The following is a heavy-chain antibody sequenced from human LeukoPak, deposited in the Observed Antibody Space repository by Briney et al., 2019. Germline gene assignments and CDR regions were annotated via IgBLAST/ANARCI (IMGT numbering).Heavy chain of an antibody. CDR3: ARDQSGTYSIDY. Sequence: PGGSLILSCAASGFTFSSHAMHWVRQAPGKGLEWVIFISYDGNKKYYAESVKGRFTISRDNSKNTVYLQMNSLSTEDTAVYYCARDQSGTYSIDYWGQGTLVTVSS. CDR1: GFTFSSHA. V-gene: IGHV3-30-3*01. CDR2: ISYDGNKK. D-gene: IGHD1-26*01. J-gene: IGHJ4*02.